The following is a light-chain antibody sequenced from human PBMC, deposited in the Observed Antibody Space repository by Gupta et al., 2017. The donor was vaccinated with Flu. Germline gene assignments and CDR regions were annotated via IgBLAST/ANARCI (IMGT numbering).Light chain of an antibody. Sequence: SVTISCTGTSSDVGGYNYVSWYQQHPGKAPKLMMYDVSKRPSGVRDRFSGSKSGNTASLTISGLQAEDEADYYCCSYAGSYTWVFGGGTKMTVL. V-gene: IGLV2-11*01. CDR2: DVS. CDR3: CSYAGSYTWV. CDR1: SSDVGGYNY. J-gene: IGLJ3*02.